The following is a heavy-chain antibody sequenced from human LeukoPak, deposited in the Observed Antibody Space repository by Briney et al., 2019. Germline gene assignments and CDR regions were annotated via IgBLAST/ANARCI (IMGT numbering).Heavy chain of an antibody. CDR3: ARAGSGSYYNEDFNWFDP. CDR1: GGSISSYY. Sequence: SETLSLTCTVSGGSISSYYWSWIRQPPGKGLEWIGYIYYSGSTNYNPSLKSRVTISLDTSKNQFSLKLSSVTAADTAVYYCARAGSGSYYNEDFNWFDPWGQGTLVTVSS. D-gene: IGHD3-10*01. V-gene: IGHV4-59*01. J-gene: IGHJ5*02. CDR2: IYYSGST.